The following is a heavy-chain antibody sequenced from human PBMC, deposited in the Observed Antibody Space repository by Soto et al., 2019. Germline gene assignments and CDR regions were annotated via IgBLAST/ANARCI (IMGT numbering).Heavy chain of an antibody. D-gene: IGHD3-22*01. Sequence: EVQLVETGGGLIQPGGSLRLSCAASGFTVSSNYMSWVRQAPGKGLEWVSVIYSGGSTYYADSVKGRFTISRDNSKNTLYLQMNSLRAEDTAVYYCASYICDSSGYYHPPAEYFQHWGQGTLVTVSS. CDR2: IYSGGST. V-gene: IGHV3-53*02. CDR1: GFTVSSNY. CDR3: ASYICDSSGYYHPPAEYFQH. J-gene: IGHJ1*01.